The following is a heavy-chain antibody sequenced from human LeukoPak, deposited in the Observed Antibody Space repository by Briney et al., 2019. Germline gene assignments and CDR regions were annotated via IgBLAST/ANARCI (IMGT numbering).Heavy chain of an antibody. CDR2: IRYDGSNK. V-gene: IGHV3-30*02. J-gene: IGHJ6*02. CDR1: GFTFSSYG. CDR3: AKDSVERFGELFSYYYYYGMDV. D-gene: IGHD3-10*01. Sequence: GGSLRLSCAASGFTFSSYGMHWVRQAPGKGLEWVAFIRYDGSNKYYADSVKGRFTISRDNSKNTLYLQMNNLRAEDTAVYYCAKDSVERFGELFSYYYYYGMDVWGQGTTVTVSS.